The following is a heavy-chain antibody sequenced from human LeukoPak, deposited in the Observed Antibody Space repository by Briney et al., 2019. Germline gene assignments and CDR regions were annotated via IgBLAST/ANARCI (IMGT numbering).Heavy chain of an antibody. CDR3: ARDGGVVVPTAPAVFDV. Sequence: KPSETLSLTCTVSGGSISSYYWSWIRQPAGKGLEWIGRIYISGSTNYNPSLKSRVTMSTDTSKNQLSLKLSSVTAADTAVYYCARDGGVVVPTAPAVFDVWGQGTMVTVSS. V-gene: IGHV4-4*07. D-gene: IGHD2-2*01. J-gene: IGHJ3*01. CDR2: IYISGST. CDR1: GGSISSYY.